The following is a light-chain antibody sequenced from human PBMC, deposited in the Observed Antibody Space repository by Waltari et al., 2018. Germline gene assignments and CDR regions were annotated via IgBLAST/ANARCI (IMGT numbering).Light chain of an antibody. Sequence: DIRLTQSPSFLSASVGDRVTISCRASQATGISFAWYQQKPGKAPRLLIYAASTLEGGVPPRFSGSGSGTEFTLTISSLQPEDFATYYCQQANSYPRTFGQGTKLEI. J-gene: IGKJ2*01. CDR2: AAS. V-gene: IGKV1-9*01. CDR1: QATGIS. CDR3: QQANSYPRT.